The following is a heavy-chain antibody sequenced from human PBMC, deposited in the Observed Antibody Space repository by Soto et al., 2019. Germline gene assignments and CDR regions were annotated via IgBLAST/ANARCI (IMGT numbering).Heavy chain of an antibody. D-gene: IGHD4-4*01. Sequence: SETLSLTCTVSGGSVSSGSYYWSWIRQPPGKGLEWIGYIYYSGSTNYNPSLKSRVTISVDTSKNQFSLKLSSVTAADTAVYYCARVGEYSKGGDYWGQVNLVTVSS. CDR1: GGSVSSGSYY. CDR2: IYYSGST. CDR3: ARVGEYSKGGDY. V-gene: IGHV4-61*01. J-gene: IGHJ4*02.